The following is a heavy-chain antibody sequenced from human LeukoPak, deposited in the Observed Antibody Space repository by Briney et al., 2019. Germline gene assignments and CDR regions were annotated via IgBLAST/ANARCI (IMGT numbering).Heavy chain of an antibody. J-gene: IGHJ6*02. D-gene: IGHD6-13*01. V-gene: IGHV3-23*01. CDR2: LSVSSGDT. CDR3: AKSDVLAAVYYGMDV. CDR1: GFTFSSYA. Sequence: PGGSLRLSCAASGFTFSSYAMNWVRQAPGRGLEWLSVLSVSSGDTYYADSVKGRFTISRDNSKNTLYLQMNSLRAEDTAIYYCAKSDVLAAVYYGMDVWGQGTRVTVSS.